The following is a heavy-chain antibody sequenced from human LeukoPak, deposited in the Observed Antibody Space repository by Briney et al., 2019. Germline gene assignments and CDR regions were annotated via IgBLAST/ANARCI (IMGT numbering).Heavy chain of an antibody. CDR1: GFTFSSYA. CDR3: AKDSFYYYDSSGSYNWFDP. CDR2: ISGGGGST. J-gene: IGHJ5*02. Sequence: PGGSLRLSCAASGFTFSSYAMSWVRQAPGKGLEWVSAISGGGGSTYYADSVKGRFTISRDNSKNTLYLQMNSLRAEDTAVYYCAKDSFYYYDSSGSYNWFDPWGQGTLVTVSS. V-gene: IGHV3-23*01. D-gene: IGHD3-22*01.